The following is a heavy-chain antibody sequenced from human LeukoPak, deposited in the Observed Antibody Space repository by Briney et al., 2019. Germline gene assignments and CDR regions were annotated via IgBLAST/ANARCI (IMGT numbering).Heavy chain of an antibody. CDR1: GGSISSGGYY. CDR2: IYYSGST. V-gene: IGHV4-31*03. D-gene: IGHD4-23*01. Sequence: SETLSLTCTVSGGSISSGGYYWSWIRQHPGKGLEWIGYIYYSGSTYYNPSLKSRVTISVDTSKNQFSLKLSSVTAADTAVYYCARGGDIYGGNTGLFDYWGQGTLVTVSS. J-gene: IGHJ4*02. CDR3: ARGGDIYGGNTGLFDY.